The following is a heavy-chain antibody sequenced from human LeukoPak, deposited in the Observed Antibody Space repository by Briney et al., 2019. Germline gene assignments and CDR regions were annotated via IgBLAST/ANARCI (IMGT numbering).Heavy chain of an antibody. V-gene: IGHV1-46*01. Sequence: GASVTVSCKASGYTFTSYYMHWVRQAPGQGLEWRGMINPSGGSTSYAQKFQGRVTMTRDMSTSTDYMELSSLRSEDTAVYYCARDNSVEDTAWWFDPWGQGTLVTVSS. D-gene: IGHD4-23*01. CDR3: ARDNSVEDTAWWFDP. J-gene: IGHJ5*02. CDR2: INPSGGST. CDR1: GYTFTSYY.